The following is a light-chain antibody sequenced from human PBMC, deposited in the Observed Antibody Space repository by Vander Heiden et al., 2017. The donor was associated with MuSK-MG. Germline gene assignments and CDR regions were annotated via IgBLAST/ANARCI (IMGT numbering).Light chain of an antibody. CDR2: AAS. CDR3: QQLNSYP. V-gene: IGKV1-9*01. Sequence: DIQLTQSPSFLSASVGDRVTITCRASQGISSYLAWYQQKPGKAPKLLIYAASTLQSGVQSRFSGSGAGTEFTLTISSLQPEDFATYYGQQLNSYPFGHGTKVDIK. CDR1: QGISSY. J-gene: IGKJ3*01.